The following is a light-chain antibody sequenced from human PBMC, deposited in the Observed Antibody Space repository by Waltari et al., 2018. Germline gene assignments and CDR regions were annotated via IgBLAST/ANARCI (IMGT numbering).Light chain of an antibody. V-gene: IGLV1-44*01. J-gene: IGLJ1*01. Sequence: QSVLTQPPSASGTPGQRVTISCSGSSSNIGSNSVNWYQQLSGTAPKLLIYNNNQRPSGVPDRLSGSKSGTSASLAISGLQSEDEADYYCAAWDDSLNGYVFGTGTKVTVL. CDR1: SSNIGSNS. CDR3: AAWDDSLNGYV. CDR2: NNN.